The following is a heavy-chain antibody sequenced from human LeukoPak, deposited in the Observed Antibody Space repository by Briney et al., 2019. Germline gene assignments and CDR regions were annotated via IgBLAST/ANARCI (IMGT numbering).Heavy chain of an antibody. CDR2: IYYSGST. V-gene: IGHV4-59*01. CDR3: ARGGKVLWPQTGIPFDY. CDR1: GGSISSYY. J-gene: IGHJ4*02. D-gene: IGHD3-10*01. Sequence: SETLSLTCTVSGGSISSYYWSWIRQPPGKGLEWIGYIYYSGSTNYNPSLKSRVTISVDTSKNQFSLKLSSVTAADTAVYYCARGGKVLWPQTGIPFDYWGQGTLVTVSS.